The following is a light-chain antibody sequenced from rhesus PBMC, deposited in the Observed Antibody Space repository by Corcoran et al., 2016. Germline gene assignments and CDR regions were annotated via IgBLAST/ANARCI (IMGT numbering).Light chain of an antibody. CDR3: LQYSRIPHS. V-gene: IGKV1-22*01. CDR2: KAS. Sequence: DIQMTQSPSSLSASVGDTVTITCRASQSISSWRDWYQQKPGKAPKLLSYKASSLQSGGPSRFRGSGSGTAFTLTISSLHPEDFAPYYCLQYSRIPHSFGQGTKVEIK. CDR1: QSISSW. J-gene: IGKJ2*01.